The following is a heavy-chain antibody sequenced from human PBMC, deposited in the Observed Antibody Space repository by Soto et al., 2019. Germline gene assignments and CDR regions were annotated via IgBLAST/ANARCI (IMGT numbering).Heavy chain of an antibody. CDR3: ARDVDYGFDY. Sequence: KPSETLSLTCTVSGGSISSYYWSWIRQPPGKGLEWIGYIYYSGSTNYNPSLKSRVTISVDTSKNQFSLKLSSVTAADTAVYYCARDVDYGFDYWGQGTLVTVSS. D-gene: IGHD4-17*01. J-gene: IGHJ4*02. V-gene: IGHV4-59*01. CDR1: GGSISSYY. CDR2: IYYSGST.